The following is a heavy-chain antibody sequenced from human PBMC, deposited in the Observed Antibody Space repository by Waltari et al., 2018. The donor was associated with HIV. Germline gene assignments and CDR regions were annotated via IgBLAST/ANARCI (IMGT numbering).Heavy chain of an antibody. Sequence: QLQLQESGPGLVKPSETLSLTCTVSGGSISSSSYYWGWIRQPPGKGLEWIGSIYYSGSTYYNPSLKSRVTISVDTSKNQFSLKLSSVTAEDTAVYYCAREGGRDCSGGSCYIDYWGQGTLVTVSS. CDR3: AREGGRDCSGGSCYIDY. CDR2: IYYSGST. J-gene: IGHJ4*02. D-gene: IGHD2-15*01. V-gene: IGHV4-39*02. CDR1: GGSISSSSYY.